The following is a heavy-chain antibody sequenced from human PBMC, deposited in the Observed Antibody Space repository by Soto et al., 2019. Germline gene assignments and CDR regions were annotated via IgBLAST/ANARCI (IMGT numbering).Heavy chain of an antibody. CDR3: AREDGGGGVGAFDI. J-gene: IGHJ3*02. CDR2: IIPILGIA. V-gene: IGHV1-69*08. D-gene: IGHD4-17*01. CDR1: GGTFSSYT. Sequence: QVQLVQSGAEVKKPGSSVKVSCKASGGTFSSYTISWVRQAPGQGLEWMGRIIPILGIANYAQKFQGRVTSTEDKSTSTAYMELSSVRSEDTAVYYCAREDGGGGVGAFDIWGQGTMVTVSS.